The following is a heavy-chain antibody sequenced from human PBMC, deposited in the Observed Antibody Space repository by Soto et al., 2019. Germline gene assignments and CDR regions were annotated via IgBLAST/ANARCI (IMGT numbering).Heavy chain of an antibody. D-gene: IGHD3-16*01. CDR2: IYHSGST. CDR3: ARRYVASFDY. J-gene: IGHJ4*02. V-gene: IGHV4-4*02. Sequence: LSLTCTVSGDSISNDNWWSWVRQPPGKGLEWIGEIYHSGSTNSNPSLKSRVTISVDKSKNQFSLKLSSVTAADTAVYYCARRYVASFDYWGQGTLVTVSS. CDR1: GDSISNDNW.